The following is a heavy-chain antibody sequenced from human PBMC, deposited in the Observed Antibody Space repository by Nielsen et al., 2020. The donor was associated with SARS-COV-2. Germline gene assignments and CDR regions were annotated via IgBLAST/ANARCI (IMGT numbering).Heavy chain of an antibody. Sequence: GESLKISCAASGFTFSNYAISWVRQAPGKGLEWLAILSHDRTDKYYADSVKGRFTVSRDNSKNTLYLQMDNLRSDDTAVYYCARDTDFGTGGFDYWGQGTLVAVSS. CDR3: ARDTDFGTGGFDY. CDR1: GFTFSNYA. D-gene: IGHD1-1*01. CDR2: LSHDRTDK. J-gene: IGHJ4*02. V-gene: IGHV3-30*03.